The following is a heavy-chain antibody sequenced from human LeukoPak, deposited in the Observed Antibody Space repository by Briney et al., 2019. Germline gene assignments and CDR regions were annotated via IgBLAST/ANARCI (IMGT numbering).Heavy chain of an antibody. J-gene: IGHJ6*03. CDR2: MYYSGST. D-gene: IGHD1-26*01. CDR1: GGSISRSSYY. Sequence: SETLSLTCTVSGGSISRSSYYWGWIRQPPGKGLEWIGSMYYSGSTYYNPSLKSRVTISVDTSKNQFSLKLSSVTAADTAVYYCARELRSGSLNWYYYYYMDVWGKGTTVTVSS. V-gene: IGHV4-39*07. CDR3: ARELRSGSLNWYYYYYMDV.